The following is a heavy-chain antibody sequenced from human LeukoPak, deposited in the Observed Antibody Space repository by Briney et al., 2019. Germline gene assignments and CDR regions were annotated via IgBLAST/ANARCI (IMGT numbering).Heavy chain of an antibody. CDR2: ISTLYGNK. D-gene: IGHD2-8*02. CDR1: GYTFTDYG. Sequence: ASVKVSCKASGYTFTDYGIDWVRQAPGQGPEWMGWISTLYGNKNFAQKFQGRVTMTSDTSTSTAYLELASLTSDDSAIYYCARARSRASTWYWDHWGQGTLVTVSS. CDR3: ARARSRASTWYWDH. J-gene: IGHJ4*02. V-gene: IGHV1-18*01.